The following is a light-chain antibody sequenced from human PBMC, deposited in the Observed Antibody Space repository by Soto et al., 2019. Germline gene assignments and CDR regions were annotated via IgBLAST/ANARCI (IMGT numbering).Light chain of an antibody. Sequence: EIVLTQSPVPLSLSPGERATLSCRASQSVGSYLVWYQQKPGQAPRLLIYDTSKRATGIPERFSGSGSGTDFTLTISSLEPEDFAVYYCQQRRDWPRAFGGGTKVEMK. V-gene: IGKV3-11*01. J-gene: IGKJ4*01. CDR2: DTS. CDR1: QSVGSY. CDR3: QQRRDWPRA.